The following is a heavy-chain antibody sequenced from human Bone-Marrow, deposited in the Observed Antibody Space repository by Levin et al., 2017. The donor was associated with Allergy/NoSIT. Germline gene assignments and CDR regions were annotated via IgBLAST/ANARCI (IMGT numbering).Heavy chain of an antibody. CDR3: AKGTGGLKRY. CDR1: GFTFSSYA. V-gene: IGHV3-23*01. Sequence: GESLKISCAASGFTFSSYAMSWVRQAPGKGLEWVSAISGSGGSTYYADSVKGRFTISRDNSKNTLYLQMNSLRAEDTAVYYCAKGTGGLKRYWGQGTLVTVSS. D-gene: IGHD1-1*01. J-gene: IGHJ4*02. CDR2: ISGSGGST.